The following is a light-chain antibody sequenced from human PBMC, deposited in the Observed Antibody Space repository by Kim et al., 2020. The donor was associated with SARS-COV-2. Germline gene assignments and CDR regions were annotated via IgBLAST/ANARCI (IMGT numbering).Light chain of an antibody. CDR1: SEYKTYA. CDR2: VDSDGSH. CDR3: LTWGPGIRV. J-gene: IGLJ2*01. Sequence: TVTITCTLSSEYKTYAIAWHQQLPEKGPRYLMNVDSDGSHTRGDGIPDRFSGSSSGAERYLTISSLQPEDEADYYCLTWGPGIRVFGGGTQLTVL. V-gene: IGLV4-69*01.